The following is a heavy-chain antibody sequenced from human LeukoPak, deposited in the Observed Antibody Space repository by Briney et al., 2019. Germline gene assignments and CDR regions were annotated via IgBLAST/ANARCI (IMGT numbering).Heavy chain of an antibody. V-gene: IGHV3-21*01. D-gene: IGHD6-6*01. Sequence: PGGSLRLSCAASGFTFSNYVIDWVRQAPGKGLEWVSSISSSSTFIYYADSVKGRFTVSRDNANSSLVLQMSGLEDEDTAVYYCARGSTSGLKSYYFDYWGQGALVTVSS. CDR3: ARGSTSGLKSYYFDY. CDR1: GFTFSNYV. CDR2: ISSSSTFI. J-gene: IGHJ4*02.